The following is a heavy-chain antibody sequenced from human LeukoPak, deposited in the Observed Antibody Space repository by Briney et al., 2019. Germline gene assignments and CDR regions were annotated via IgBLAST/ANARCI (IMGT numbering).Heavy chain of an antibody. CDR2: IDWDDDK. Sequence: SGPTLVNPTQTLTLTCTFSGFSLSTSGMCVSWIRQPPGKALEWLARIDWDDDKYYSTSLKTSLTISKDTSKNQVVLTMTNMDPVDTATYYCTRTDEHTNKNDYWGQGTLVTVSS. CDR3: TRTDEHTNKNDY. CDR1: GFSLSTSGMC. V-gene: IGHV2-70*11. J-gene: IGHJ4*02. D-gene: IGHD2-21*01.